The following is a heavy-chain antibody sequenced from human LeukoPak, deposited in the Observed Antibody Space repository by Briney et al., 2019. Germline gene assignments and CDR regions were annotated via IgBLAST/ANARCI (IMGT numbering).Heavy chain of an antibody. CDR2: INQDGSEK. V-gene: IGHV3-7*01. Sequence: GGSLRLSCAASGFLFTTYWMGWVRQAPGKGREWVANINQDGSEKYYVDSVKGRFTISRDNAMNSLYLQMNSLRGEDTAVYYCARRDGYNTFYFEYWGQGTLVTVSS. CDR3: ARRDGYNTFYFEY. J-gene: IGHJ4*02. CDR1: GFLFTTYW. D-gene: IGHD5-24*01.